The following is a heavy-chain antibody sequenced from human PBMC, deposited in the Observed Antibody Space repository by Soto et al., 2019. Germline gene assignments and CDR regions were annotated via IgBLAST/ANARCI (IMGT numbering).Heavy chain of an antibody. J-gene: IGHJ5*02. V-gene: IGHV3-33*01. CDR2: IWYDGSNK. D-gene: IGHD2-15*01. CDR1: GFTFSSYG. Sequence: QVQLVESGGGVVQPGRSLRLSCAASGFTFSSYGMHWVRQAPGKGLEWVAVIWYDGSNKYYADSVKGRFTISRDNSKNTLYLQMNSLRAEDTAVYYCARVPGYCSGGSCPWFDPWGQGTLVTVSS. CDR3: ARVPGYCSGGSCPWFDP.